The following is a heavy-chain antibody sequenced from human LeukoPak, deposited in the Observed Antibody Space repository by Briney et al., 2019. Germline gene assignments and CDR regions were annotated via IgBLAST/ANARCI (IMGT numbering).Heavy chain of an antibody. Sequence: GGSLRLSCAASGFTFSSYGMHWVRQAPGKGLEWVAVISYDGSNKYYADSVKGRFTISRDNSKNTLYLQMNSLRAEDTAVYFCAKGISTYSYGPTDAFDIWGQGTMVTVSS. CDR3: AKGISTYSYGPTDAFDI. CDR2: ISYDGSNK. V-gene: IGHV3-30*18. D-gene: IGHD5-18*01. J-gene: IGHJ3*02. CDR1: GFTFSSYG.